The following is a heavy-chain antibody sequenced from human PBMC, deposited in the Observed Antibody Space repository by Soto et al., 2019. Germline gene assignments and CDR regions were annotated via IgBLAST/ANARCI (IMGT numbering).Heavy chain of an antibody. CDR3: ARSGYTGNDPRLNFDF. D-gene: IGHD5-12*01. CDR1: GGSISSYY. CDR2: IYYSGST. Sequence: SETLXLTCTVSGGSISSYYWSWIRQPPGKGLGWIGYIYYSGSTNYNPSLKSRVTISADTSKNQFSLKLSSVTAADTAVYYCARSGYTGNDPRLNFDFWGQGTLVTVSS. J-gene: IGHJ4*02. V-gene: IGHV4-59*01.